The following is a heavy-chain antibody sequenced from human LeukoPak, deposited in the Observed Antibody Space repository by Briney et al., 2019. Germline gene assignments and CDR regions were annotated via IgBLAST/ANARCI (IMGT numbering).Heavy chain of an antibody. D-gene: IGHD4-11*01. Sequence: ASVKVSCKASGDTFRNYDLNWMRQAPGQGLEWMGRMNPSSGSSSSSQKFHGRVTMTRDTSISTAYMELSSLTSDDTAVYFCAGAPDSAWFDSWGRGTLVIVSS. J-gene: IGHJ5*01. CDR3: AGAPDSAWFDS. CDR2: MNPSSGSS. CDR1: GDTFRNYD. V-gene: IGHV1-8*01.